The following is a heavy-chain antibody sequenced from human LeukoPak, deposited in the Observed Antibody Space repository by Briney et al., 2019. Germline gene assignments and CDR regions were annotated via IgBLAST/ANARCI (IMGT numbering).Heavy chain of an antibody. D-gene: IGHD3-10*01. V-gene: IGHV4-39*01. Sequence: PSETLSLTCTVAGGSFSSNTYYWGWTRQPPGKGVEWIGSISYSESTYYNASLKSRVTISVDTSKNQFSLELLSVAAADTAVYYCARHVGPDTRITMLRGVSFPRYNNWFDPWGQGTLVTVSS. CDR2: ISYSEST. CDR1: GGSFSSNTYY. CDR3: ARHVGPDTRITMLRGVSFPRYNNWFDP. J-gene: IGHJ5*02.